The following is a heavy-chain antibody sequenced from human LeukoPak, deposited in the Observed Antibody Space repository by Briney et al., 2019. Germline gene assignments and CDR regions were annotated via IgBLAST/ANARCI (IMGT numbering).Heavy chain of an antibody. CDR1: GGSFSGYY. J-gene: IGHJ3*02. Sequence: SETLSLTCAVYGGSFSGYYWSWIRQPPGKGLEWIGEINHSGSTNYNPSLKSRVTISVDTSKNQFSLKLSSVTAADTAVYYCARGQAGPARGNLRYCSGGSCYPRPVAFDIWGQGTMVTVSS. D-gene: IGHD2-15*01. V-gene: IGHV4-34*01. CDR2: INHSGST. CDR3: ARGQAGPARGNLRYCSGGSCYPRPVAFDI.